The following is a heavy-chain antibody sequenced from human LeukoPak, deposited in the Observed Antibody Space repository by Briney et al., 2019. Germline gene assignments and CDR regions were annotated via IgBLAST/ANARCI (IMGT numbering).Heavy chain of an antibody. D-gene: IGHD6-19*01. V-gene: IGHV4-4*07. CDR3: AREGVAGLYYFDY. J-gene: IGHJ4*02. CDR2: IYTTGRT. CDR1: GGSISSYS. Sequence: SETLSLTCTVSGGSISSYSWSWIRQPAEKGLEWIGRIYTTGRTNYNPSLKSRVTMSIDTSKNQFSMRLSSVTAADTAVYYCAREGVAGLYYFDYWGQGTLVTVSS.